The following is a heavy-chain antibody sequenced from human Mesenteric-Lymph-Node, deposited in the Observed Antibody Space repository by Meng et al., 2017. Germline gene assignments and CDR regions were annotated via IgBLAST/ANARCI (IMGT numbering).Heavy chain of an antibody. CDR1: GDSMGSCDYL. Sequence: VRRREADQGVGKLPQPRSLHGHVSGDSMGSCDYLWNWIRQPPGKGLEWIGYIYYSGNTYYNPSLKSRVTISIDTSKNQFSLKLSSVTAADTAVYYCARAEYYNWFDPWGQGTLVTVSS. CDR2: IYYSGNT. D-gene: IGHD1-14*01. J-gene: IGHJ5*02. CDR3: ARAEYYNWFDP. V-gene: IGHV4-30-4*01.